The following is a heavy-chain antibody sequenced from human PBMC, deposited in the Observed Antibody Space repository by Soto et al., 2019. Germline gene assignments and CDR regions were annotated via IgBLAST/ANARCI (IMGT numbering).Heavy chain of an antibody. Sequence: SETLSLTCTVSGGSVSSGSYYWSWIRQPPGKGLEWIGYIYYSGSTNYNPSLKSRVTISVDTSKNQFSLKLSSVTAADTAVYYCARDLMIGFDPWGQGTLVTSPQ. D-gene: IGHD3-22*01. J-gene: IGHJ5*02. V-gene: IGHV4-61*01. CDR2: IYYSGST. CDR1: GGSVSSGSYY. CDR3: ARDLMIGFDP.